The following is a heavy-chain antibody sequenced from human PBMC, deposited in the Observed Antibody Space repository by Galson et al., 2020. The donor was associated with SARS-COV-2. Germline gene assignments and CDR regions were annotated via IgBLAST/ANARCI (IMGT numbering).Heavy chain of an antibody. V-gene: IGHV3-48*04. J-gene: IGHJ4*01. CDR1: GFTFSSYC. D-gene: IGHD4-4*01. CDR3: AREWDYTEGGWFFDH. CDR2: IARGSSTI. Sequence: GESLKISCAASGFTFSSYCMNWVRQAPGEGLEWVSYIARGSSTIFYADSVKGRFTVSRDNAKNSLFRQMNSLRAEDTALYYCAREWDYTEGGWFFDHWGQGVLVTVSS.